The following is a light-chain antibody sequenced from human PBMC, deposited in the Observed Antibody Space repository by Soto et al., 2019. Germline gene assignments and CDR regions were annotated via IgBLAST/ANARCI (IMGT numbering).Light chain of an antibody. CDR3: SSYTSSSTLYV. CDR1: SSDVGGYNY. CDR2: AVS. J-gene: IGLJ1*01. V-gene: IGLV2-14*01. Sequence: QSALTQPASVSGSPGQSITISCTGTSSDVGGYNYVSWYQQHPGKAPKLMIYAVSNRPSGVSNRFSGSKSGNTASLTISGLQAEDEAEYYCSSYTSSSTLYVFGTGTKLTVL.